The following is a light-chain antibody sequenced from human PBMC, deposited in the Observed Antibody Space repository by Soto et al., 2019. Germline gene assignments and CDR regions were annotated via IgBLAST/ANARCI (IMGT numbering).Light chain of an antibody. CDR1: SSDVGGYNY. CDR2: DVS. Sequence: QSALTQPASVSGSPGQPITISCTGTSSDVGGYNYVSWYQQHPGKAPKLMIYDVSNRPSGVSNRFSGSKSGNTASLTISGLQAEDEADYYCSPYTSSSTYVFGTGTKVTVL. J-gene: IGLJ1*01. V-gene: IGLV2-14*01. CDR3: SPYTSSSTYV.